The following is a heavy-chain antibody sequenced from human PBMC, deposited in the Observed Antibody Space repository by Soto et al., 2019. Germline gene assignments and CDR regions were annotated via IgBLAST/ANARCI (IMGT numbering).Heavy chain of an antibody. D-gene: IGHD2-21*01. Sequence: SETLSLTCSVSVASISSGGYYWNWIRQHPGKGLEWIGYIYYSGTTYYNPSLKSRVTISVDTSKNQFSLKLSSVTAADTAVYYCAASCVGCGGFNYYGMDVWGQGTTVTVSS. CDR2: IYYSGTT. J-gene: IGHJ6*02. V-gene: IGHV4-31*03. CDR1: VASISSGGYY. CDR3: AASCVGCGGFNYYGMDV.